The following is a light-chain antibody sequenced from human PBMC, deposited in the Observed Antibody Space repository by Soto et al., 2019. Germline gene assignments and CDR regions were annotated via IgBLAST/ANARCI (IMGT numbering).Light chain of an antibody. V-gene: IGKV3-20*01. CDR1: QSVSSSY. J-gene: IGKJ5*01. CDR2: GAS. Sequence: EIVLTQSPGTLSLSPGERATLSCRASQSVSSSYLAWYQQKPGQAPRLLMYGASSRATGIPDRFSGSGSGTDFTLSISILEPEDFAVYYCQQYGSSTITFGQGTRLEIK. CDR3: QQYGSSTIT.